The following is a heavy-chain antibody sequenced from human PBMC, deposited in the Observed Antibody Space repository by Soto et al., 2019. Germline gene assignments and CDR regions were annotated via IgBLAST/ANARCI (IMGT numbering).Heavy chain of an antibody. J-gene: IGHJ3*02. Sequence: SETLSLTCTVSGGSISSYYWSWIRQPPGKGLEWIGYIYYSGSTNYNPSLKSRVTISVDTSKNQFSLKLSSVTAADTAVYYCAGLVSYYDSSGTFDIWGQGTMVTVSS. CDR1: GGSISSYY. V-gene: IGHV4-59*08. CDR3: AGLVSYYDSSGTFDI. CDR2: IYYSGST. D-gene: IGHD3-22*01.